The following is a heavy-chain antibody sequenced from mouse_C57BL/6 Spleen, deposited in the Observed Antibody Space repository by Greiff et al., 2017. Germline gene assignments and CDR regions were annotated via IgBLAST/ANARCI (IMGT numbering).Heavy chain of an antibody. J-gene: IGHJ1*03. CDR3: ARSLLYGSSYWYFDV. D-gene: IGHD1-1*01. CDR2: IYPGSGNT. CDR1: GYTFTDYY. V-gene: IGHV1-76*01. Sequence: VQRVESGAELVRPGASVKLSCKASGYTFTDYYINWVKQRPGQGLEWIARIYPGSGNTYYNEKFKGKATLTAEKSSSTAYMQLSSLTSEDSAVYFCARSLLYGSSYWYFDVWGTGTTVTVSS.